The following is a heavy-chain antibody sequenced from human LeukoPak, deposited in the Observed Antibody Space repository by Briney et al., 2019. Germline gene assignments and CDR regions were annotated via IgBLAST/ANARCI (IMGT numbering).Heavy chain of an antibody. CDR1: GGSVSSGSYC. V-gene: IGHV4-61*01. CDR3: PRGSIAPKTYYYGSGSLDYFDY. Sequence: PSETLSLTCTVSGGSVSSGSYCWSWIRQPPGKGLEWLGYIYYSGSTNNNPSLKSRVTISVDTSKNQFSLKLSSVTAADTAVYYCPRGSIAPKTYYYGSGSLDYFDYWGQGTLVTVSS. J-gene: IGHJ4*02. D-gene: IGHD3-10*01. CDR2: IYYSGST.